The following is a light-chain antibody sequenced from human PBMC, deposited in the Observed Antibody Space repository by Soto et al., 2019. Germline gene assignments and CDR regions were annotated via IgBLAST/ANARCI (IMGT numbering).Light chain of an antibody. V-gene: IGKV1-5*03. CDR3: QQYKNYWT. Sequence: DVQMTQSPSTLSASVGDRVTITCRASQSISRWLAWYQQKPGKAPKLLIYETSSLEDGVPSRFTGSGSGTEFSLTITSLQPEDFARYFWQQYKNYWTFGQGTKVDMK. J-gene: IGKJ1*01. CDR1: QSISRW. CDR2: ETS.